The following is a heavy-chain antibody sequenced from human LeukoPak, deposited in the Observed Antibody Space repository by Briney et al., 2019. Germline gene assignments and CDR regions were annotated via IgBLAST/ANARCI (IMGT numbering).Heavy chain of an antibody. V-gene: IGHV3-48*01. CDR2: ISCSSSTI. J-gene: IGHJ6*03. CDR3: ARNLKRDFWSNDYYMDV. Sequence: GGSLRLSCAASGFTFSSYSMHWVRQAPGEGLEGVSYISCSSSTIYYADSVKGRFTISRDNAKNSLYLQMNSLRAEDTAVYYCARNLKRDFWSNDYYMDVWGKGTTVTVSS. CDR1: GFTFSSYS. D-gene: IGHD3-3*01.